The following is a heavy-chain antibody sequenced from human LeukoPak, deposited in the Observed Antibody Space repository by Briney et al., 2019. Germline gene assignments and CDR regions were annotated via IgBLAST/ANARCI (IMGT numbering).Heavy chain of an antibody. CDR2: ISSSSSYI. V-gene: IGHV3-21*01. D-gene: IGHD3-3*01. J-gene: IGHJ3*02. CDR1: GFTFSSYS. CDR3: ARARLDFWSGEAFDI. Sequence: KPGGSLRLSCAASGFTFSSYSMNWVRQAPGKGLEWVSSISSSSSYIYYADSVKGRFTISRDNAKNSLYLQMNSLRAKDTAVYYCARARLDFWSGEAFDIWGQGTMVTVSS.